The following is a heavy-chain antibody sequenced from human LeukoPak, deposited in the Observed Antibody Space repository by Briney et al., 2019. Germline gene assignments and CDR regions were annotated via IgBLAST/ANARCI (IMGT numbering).Heavy chain of an antibody. V-gene: IGHV3-7*01. D-gene: IGHD3-10*01. CDR1: GFTFSSYW. CDR2: IKQDGSEK. J-gene: IGHJ4*02. CDR3: ARLQYSFLYGSGSYGVDY. Sequence: GGSLRLSCAASGFTFSSYWMSWVRQAPGKGLEWVANIKQDGSEKFCVDSVKGRFTISRDNAKNSLYLQMNSLRAEDTAVYYCARLQYSFLYGSGSYGVDYWGQGALVTVSS.